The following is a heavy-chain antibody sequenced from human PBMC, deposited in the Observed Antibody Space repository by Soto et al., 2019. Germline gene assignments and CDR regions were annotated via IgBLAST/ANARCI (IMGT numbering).Heavy chain of an antibody. CDR3: ARADDILTGYYLGGHYYGMEV. Sequence: SETLSLTCAVYGGSFSGYYWSWIRQPPGKGLEWIGEINHSGSTNYNPSLKSRVTISVDTSKNQFSLKLSSVTAADTAVYYCARADDILTGYYLGGHYYGMEVWGRGTTVTVSS. D-gene: IGHD3-9*01. CDR1: GGSFSGYY. J-gene: IGHJ6*02. CDR2: INHSGST. V-gene: IGHV4-34*01.